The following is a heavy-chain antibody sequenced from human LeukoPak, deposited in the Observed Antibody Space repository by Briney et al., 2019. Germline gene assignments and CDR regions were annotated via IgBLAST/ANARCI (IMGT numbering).Heavy chain of an antibody. J-gene: IGHJ3*02. V-gene: IGHV3-66*01. Sequence: GGSLRLSCAVSGFTVSSDYMIWVRQAPGKGLEWVTLIYSGGSTFYADSVKGRFTISRDNSKKTLFLQMNSLRAEDTAVYYCARVPHNYYDSGGSDIWGQGTMVTVSS. D-gene: IGHD3-22*01. CDR1: GFTVSSDY. CDR3: ARVPHNYYDSGGSDI. CDR2: IYSGGST.